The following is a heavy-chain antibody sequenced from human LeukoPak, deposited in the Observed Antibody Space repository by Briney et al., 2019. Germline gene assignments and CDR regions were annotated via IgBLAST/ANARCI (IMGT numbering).Heavy chain of an antibody. V-gene: IGHV4-4*07. CDR3: ARVDGYNQVGFDP. D-gene: IGHD5-24*01. Sequence: PSETLSLTCTVSGGSISSYYWSWIRQPAGKGLEWIGRFYTSGSTNYNPSLKSRVTMSVDTSKNQFSLKPSSVTAADTAVYYCARVDGYNQVGFDPWGQGTLVTVSS. CDR1: GGSISSYY. J-gene: IGHJ5*02. CDR2: FYTSGST.